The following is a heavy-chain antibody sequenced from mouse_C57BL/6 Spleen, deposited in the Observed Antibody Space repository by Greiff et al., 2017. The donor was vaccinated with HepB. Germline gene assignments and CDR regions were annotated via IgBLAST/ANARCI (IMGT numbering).Heavy chain of an antibody. V-gene: IGHV1-59*01. CDR2: IDPSDSYT. CDR3: ARSPAYYSNFDY. CDR1: GYTFPSYW. J-gene: IGHJ2*01. D-gene: IGHD2-12*01. Sequence: QVQLQQPGAELVRPGTSVKLSCKASGYTFPSYWMHWVKQRPGQGLAWIGVIDPSDSYTNYNQKFKGKATLTVDTSSSTAYMQLSSLTSEDSAVYYCARSPAYYSNFDYWGQGTTLTVST.